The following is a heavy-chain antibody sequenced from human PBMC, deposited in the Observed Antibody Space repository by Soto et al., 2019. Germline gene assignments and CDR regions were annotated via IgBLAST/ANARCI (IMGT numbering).Heavy chain of an antibody. Sequence: PGGSLRLSCGASGFTFSVAWMNWVRQAPGKGLEWVGRIKSNAYGAATDYTTPVKGRFTILRDDSKNTLYLQMTSLTTEDTAVYYFTTAGVHSGSYHWFDPWGPGTLVTVSS. J-gene: IGHJ5*02. CDR1: GFTFSVAW. V-gene: IGHV3-15*07. CDR3: TTAGVHSGSYHWFDP. CDR2: IKSNAYGAAT. D-gene: IGHD1-26*01.